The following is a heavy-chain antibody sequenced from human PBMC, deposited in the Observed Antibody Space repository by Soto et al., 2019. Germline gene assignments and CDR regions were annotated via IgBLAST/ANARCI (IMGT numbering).Heavy chain of an antibody. CDR3: ARGVRLERRWSRGVDP. Sequence: SETLSLTCAVYGGSFSGYYWSWIRQPPGKGLEWIGEINHSGSTNYNPSLKSRVTISVDTSKNQFSLKLSSVTAADTAVYYCARGVRLERRWSRGVDPWGQGTLVTVSS. D-gene: IGHD1-1*01. CDR1: GGSFSGYY. J-gene: IGHJ5*02. CDR2: INHSGST. V-gene: IGHV4-34*01.